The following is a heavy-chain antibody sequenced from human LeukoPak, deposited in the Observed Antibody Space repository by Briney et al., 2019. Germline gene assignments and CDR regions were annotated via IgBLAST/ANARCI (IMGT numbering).Heavy chain of an antibody. D-gene: IGHD3-22*01. CDR2: INPNSGGT. CDR3: ARGSAAGLNYYDSSGYHSAY. CDR1: GYTFTSYY. Sequence: ASVKVSCKASGYTFTSYYMHWVRQAPGQGLEWMGWINPNSGGTNYAQKFQGRVTMTRDTSISTAYMELSRLRSDDTAVYYCARGSAAGLNYYDSSGYHSAYWGQGTLVTVSS. J-gene: IGHJ4*02. V-gene: IGHV1-2*02.